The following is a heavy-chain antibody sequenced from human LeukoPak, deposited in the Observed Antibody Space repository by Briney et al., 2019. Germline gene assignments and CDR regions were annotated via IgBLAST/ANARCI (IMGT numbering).Heavy chain of an antibody. J-gene: IGHJ3*02. CDR2: INGDGSST. D-gene: IGHD2-2*01. Sequence: EGSLRLSCAASGFTFSSYWMHWVRQAPGKGLVWVSRINGDGSSTTYADAVKGRFTISRDNAKNTLYLQMSSLRAEDTAVYYCARRGLVPAFDIWGQGTMVTVAS. V-gene: IGHV3-74*01. CDR1: GFTFSSYW. CDR3: ARRGLVPAFDI.